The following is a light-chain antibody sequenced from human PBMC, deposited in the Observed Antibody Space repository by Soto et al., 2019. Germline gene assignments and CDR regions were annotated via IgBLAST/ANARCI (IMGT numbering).Light chain of an antibody. V-gene: IGKV3-20*01. CDR2: GAS. J-gene: IGKJ4*01. Sequence: EIVLTQSPGTLSLSPGERATLSCRASQSVSSSYLAWYQQKPGQAPRLLISGASSRATGIPDRFSGSGSGTDFTLTISRQEPKEIAVDYCQQYGSSPLTVGGGTKVEIK. CDR3: QQYGSSPLT. CDR1: QSVSSSY.